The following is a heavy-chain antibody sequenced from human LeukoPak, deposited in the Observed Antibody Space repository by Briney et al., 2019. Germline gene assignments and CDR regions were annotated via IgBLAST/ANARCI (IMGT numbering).Heavy chain of an antibody. V-gene: IGHV1-46*01. D-gene: IGHD4-17*01. CDR2: INPSGGST. J-gene: IGHJ4*02. CDR3: ARDKKVGYGDYGY. CDR1: GYIFTSHY. Sequence: PVASVKVSCKASGYIFTSHYMHWVRQAPGQGLEWMGMINPSGGSTSYAQKFQGRVTMTRDTSTSTVYLELSSLRSEDTAVYYCARDKKVGYGDYGYWGQGTLVTVSS.